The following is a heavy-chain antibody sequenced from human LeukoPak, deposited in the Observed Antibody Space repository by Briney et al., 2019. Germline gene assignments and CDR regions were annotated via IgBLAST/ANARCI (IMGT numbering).Heavy chain of an antibody. J-gene: IGHJ4*02. V-gene: IGHV4-59*08. CDR2: LYYSGST. Sequence: PSETLSLTRTVSGGSISSYYWSWIRQPPGKVLEWIGYLYYSGSTNYNPSLKSRATISVDTSKNQFSLKLSSVTAADTAVYYCARHIRGVEQPRLDYWGQGTLVTVSS. CDR3: ARHIRGVEQPRLDY. CDR1: GGSISSYY. D-gene: IGHD3-10*01.